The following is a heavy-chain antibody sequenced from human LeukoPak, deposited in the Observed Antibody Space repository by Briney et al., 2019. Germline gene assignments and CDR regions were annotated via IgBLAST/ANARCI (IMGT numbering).Heavy chain of an antibody. Sequence: PGGSLRLSCAASGFTFTNYWMSWVRQAPGKGLEWVASIKQDGSEKSYVDSVKGRFTISRDNANNSLYLQMNSLRAEDTAIFYCAREGKGGFDYWGQGTLVTVSS. CDR3: AREGKGGFDY. V-gene: IGHV3-7*01. D-gene: IGHD3-16*01. CDR1: GFTFTNYW. CDR2: IKQDGSEK. J-gene: IGHJ4*02.